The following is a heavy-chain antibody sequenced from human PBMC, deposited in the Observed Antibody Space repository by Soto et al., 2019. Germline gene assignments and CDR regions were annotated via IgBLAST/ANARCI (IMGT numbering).Heavy chain of an antibody. CDR1: GGTFSSYA. Sequence: ASVKVSCKASGGTFSSYAISWVRQAPGQGLEWMGGIIPVFGTGIYAQKFQGRVTITADKSTNTAYMELSSLRSEDTAVYFCARVGGTGGYTYGLDYWGQGTLVTVSS. D-gene: IGHD5-18*01. CDR3: ARVGGTGGYTYGLDY. V-gene: IGHV1-69*06. J-gene: IGHJ4*02. CDR2: IIPVFGTG.